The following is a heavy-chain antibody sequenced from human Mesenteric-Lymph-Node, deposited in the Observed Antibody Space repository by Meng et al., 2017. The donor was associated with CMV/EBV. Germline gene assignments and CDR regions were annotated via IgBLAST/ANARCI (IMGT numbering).Heavy chain of an antibody. CDR1: GDSISIKTNR. V-gene: IGHV4-4*02. D-gene: IGHD1-20*01. CDR2: IYHSGST. J-gene: IGHJ4*02. Sequence: TCDGAGDSISIKTNRWSWGRQPPGKGLEWIGEIYHSGSTNYNPSLKSRVSMSVDKFKNQFSLKLTSVTAADTAVYYCARDITGSGDYWGQGTLVTVSS. CDR3: ARDITGSGDY.